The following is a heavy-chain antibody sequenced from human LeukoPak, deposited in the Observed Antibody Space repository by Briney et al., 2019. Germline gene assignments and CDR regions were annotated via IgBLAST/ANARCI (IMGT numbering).Heavy chain of an antibody. CDR2: ISTDGTST. CDR3: ARASSSVPNLLDY. CDR1: GFTFRSNW. V-gene: IGHV3-74*01. Sequence: GGSLRLSCAASGFTFRSNWMLWVRQGPGKGRVWVSRISTDGTSTGHAESVKGRFTISRDNAKNTVYLQMNSLRAEDTAVYYCARASSSVPNLLDYWGQGTLVSVSS. J-gene: IGHJ4*02. D-gene: IGHD2-2*01.